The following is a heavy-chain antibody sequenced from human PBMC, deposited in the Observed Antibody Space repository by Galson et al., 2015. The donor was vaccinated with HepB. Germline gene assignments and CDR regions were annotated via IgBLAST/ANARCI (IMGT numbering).Heavy chain of an antibody. CDR3: ASKGESGSYGY. CDR2: ISSSSSYT. CDR1: GFTFSDYY. J-gene: IGHJ4*02. D-gene: IGHD1-26*01. Sequence: SLRLSCAASGFTFSDYYMSWIRQAPGKGLEWVSYISSSSSYTNYADSVKGRFTISRDNAKNSLYLQMNSLRAEDTAVYYCASKGESGSYGYWGQGTLVTVSS. V-gene: IGHV3-11*06.